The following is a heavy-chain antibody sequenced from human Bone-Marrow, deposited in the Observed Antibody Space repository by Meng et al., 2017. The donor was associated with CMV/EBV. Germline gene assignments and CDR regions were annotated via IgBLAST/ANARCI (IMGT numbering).Heavy chain of an antibody. D-gene: IGHD2-2*01. Sequence: GESLKISCAAPGFTFSSYSMNWVRQAPGKGLEWISFISPSSGTIYYADSVKGRFTISRDNAKDSLYLQMNSLRAEDTAVYFCARDRKDCSSTDCYLGMDVWGQGTTVTVSS. CDR2: ISPSSGTI. J-gene: IGHJ6*02. CDR1: GFTFSSYS. CDR3: ARDRKDCSSTDCYLGMDV. V-gene: IGHV3-48*04.